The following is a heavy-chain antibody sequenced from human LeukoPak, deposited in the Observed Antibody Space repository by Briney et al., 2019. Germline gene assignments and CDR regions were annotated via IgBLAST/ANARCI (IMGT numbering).Heavy chain of an antibody. Sequence: ASVKVSCKASGYTFTGYYMHWVRQAPGQGLKWMGRINPNSGGTNYAQKFQGRVTMTRDTSISTAYMELSRLRSDDTAVYYCARGIITPYYYDSSGYQDYFDYWGQGTLVTVSS. V-gene: IGHV1-2*06. J-gene: IGHJ4*02. CDR2: INPNSGGT. CDR3: ARGIITPYYYDSSGYQDYFDY. D-gene: IGHD3-22*01. CDR1: GYTFTGYY.